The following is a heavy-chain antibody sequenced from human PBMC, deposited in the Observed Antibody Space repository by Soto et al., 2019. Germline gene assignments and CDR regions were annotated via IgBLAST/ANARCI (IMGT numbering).Heavy chain of an antibody. Sequence: SLRLSCAASGFTFSSYGMHWVRQAPGKGLEWVAVISYDGSNKYYADSVKGRFTISRDNSKNTLYLQMNSLRAEDTAVYYCANGGYDFWSGYYNSDYFQHWGQGTLVTVSS. V-gene: IGHV3-30*18. J-gene: IGHJ1*01. CDR3: ANGGYDFWSGYYNSDYFQH. CDR2: ISYDGSNK. D-gene: IGHD3-3*01. CDR1: GFTFSSYG.